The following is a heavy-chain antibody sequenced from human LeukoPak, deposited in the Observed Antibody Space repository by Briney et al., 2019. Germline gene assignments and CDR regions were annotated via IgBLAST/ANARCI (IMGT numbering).Heavy chain of an antibody. J-gene: IGHJ4*02. D-gene: IGHD3-22*01. V-gene: IGHV4-39*01. CDR2: IYYSGST. Sequence: SETLSLTCTVSGGSISSSSYYWGWIRQPPGQRLEWIGSIYYSGSTYYNPSLKSRVTISVDTSKNQFSLKLSSVTAADTAVYYCARRHDYYDSSGYYSNFDYWGQGTLVTVSS. CDR3: ARRHDYYDSSGYYSNFDY. CDR1: GGSISSSSYY.